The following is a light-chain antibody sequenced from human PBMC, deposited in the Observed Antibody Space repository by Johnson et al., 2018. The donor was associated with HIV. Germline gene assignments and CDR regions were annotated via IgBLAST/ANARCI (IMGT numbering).Light chain of an antibody. J-gene: IGLJ1*01. CDR1: SSNIGNKY. Sequence: QSVLTQPPSVSAAPGQKVTISCSGSSSNIGNKYVSWYQQLPGTAPKLLIYENSKRPSGIPDRFSGSKSGTSATLAITGLQTGDEADYYCGTWDSSLRVGFFGTGTKVTVL. CDR3: GTWDSSLRVGF. V-gene: IGLV1-51*02. CDR2: ENS.